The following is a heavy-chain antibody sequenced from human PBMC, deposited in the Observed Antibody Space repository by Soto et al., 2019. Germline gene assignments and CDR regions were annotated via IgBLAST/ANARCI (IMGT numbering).Heavy chain of an antibody. D-gene: IGHD3-10*01. CDR3: ACVPVAYYAFDYCASFYGNACYAY. CDR1: GFTFSSYS. CDR2: ISSSSSTI. J-gene: IGHJ4*02. V-gene: IGHV3-48*02. Sequence: GGSLRLSCAASGFTFSSYSMNWVRQAPGKGLEWVSYISSSSSTIYYADSVKGRFTISRDNAKNSLYLQMNSLRDEDTAVYYCACVPVAYYAFDYCASFYGNACYAYWGQGTQVTVSS.